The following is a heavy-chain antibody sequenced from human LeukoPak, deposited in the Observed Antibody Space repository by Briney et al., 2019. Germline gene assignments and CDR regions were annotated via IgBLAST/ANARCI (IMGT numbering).Heavy chain of an antibody. CDR3: ARDDHDSSGYDY. D-gene: IGHD3-22*01. Sequence: GGSLRLSCAASGFTFSSYAMSWVRQAPGKGLEWVSAISGSGGSTYYADSVKGRFTISRDNSKNTLYLQMNSLRAEDTAVYYCARDDHDSSGYDYWGQGTLVTVSS. CDR2: ISGSGGST. V-gene: IGHV3-23*01. J-gene: IGHJ4*02. CDR1: GFTFSSYA.